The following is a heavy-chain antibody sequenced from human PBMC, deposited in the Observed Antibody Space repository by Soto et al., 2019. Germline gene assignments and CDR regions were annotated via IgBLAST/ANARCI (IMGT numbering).Heavy chain of an antibody. CDR2: ISYDGSNK. CDR3: ARDGSSSWVNYYYGMDV. Sequence: SLRLSCAASGFTFSSYAMHWVRQAPGKGLEWVAVISYDGSNKYYADSVKGRFTISRDNSKNTLYLQMNSLRAEDTAVYYCARDGSSSWVNYYYGMDVWGQGTTVTVSS. V-gene: IGHV3-30-3*01. CDR1: GFTFSSYA. D-gene: IGHD6-13*01. J-gene: IGHJ6*02.